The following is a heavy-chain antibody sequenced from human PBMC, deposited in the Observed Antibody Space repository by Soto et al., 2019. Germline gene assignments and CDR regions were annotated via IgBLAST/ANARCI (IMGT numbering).Heavy chain of an antibody. D-gene: IGHD2-15*01. CDR1: GYSFINYW. V-gene: IGHV5-51*01. CDR2: IYPRDSDT. Sequence: GESLKISCKGSGYSFINYWIGWVRQMPGKGLEWMGIIYPRDSDTRYSPPFPGQVPISADMSISTAYLQWSSLKASDTAVYYCARRDDFSGVDYWGQGTLVTVSS. CDR3: ARRDDFSGVDY. J-gene: IGHJ4*02.